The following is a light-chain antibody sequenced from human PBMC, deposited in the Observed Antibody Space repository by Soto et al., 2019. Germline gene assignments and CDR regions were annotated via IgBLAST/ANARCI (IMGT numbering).Light chain of an antibody. CDR3: LQDYNYPLT. V-gene: IGKV3-20*01. CDR1: QSVSSSY. J-gene: IGKJ4*01. Sequence: EIVLTQSPGTLSLSPGERATLSCRASQSVSSSYLAWYQQKPGQAPRLLIYGASSRATGIPDRFSGSGSGTDSTLTISRLEPEDFAVYYCLQDYNYPLTFGGGTKVEIK. CDR2: GAS.